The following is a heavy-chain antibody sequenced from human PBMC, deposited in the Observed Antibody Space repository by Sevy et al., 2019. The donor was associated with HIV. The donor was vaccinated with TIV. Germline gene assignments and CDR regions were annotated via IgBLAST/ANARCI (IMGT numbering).Heavy chain of an antibody. CDR3: AKGGFKCGGNDCFIQ. CDR2: ISHDGRST. V-gene: IGHV3-30*18. J-gene: IGHJ4*02. Sequence: GRSLRLSCATSGFTFSGHGMHWVRHAPGKGLEWLAAISHDGRSTFDAASVKGRFIISRDNSKNTLFLRMNSLTAADTAVYYCAKGGFKCGGNDCFIQWGQGTLVTVSS. D-gene: IGHD2-21*01. CDR1: GFTFSGHG.